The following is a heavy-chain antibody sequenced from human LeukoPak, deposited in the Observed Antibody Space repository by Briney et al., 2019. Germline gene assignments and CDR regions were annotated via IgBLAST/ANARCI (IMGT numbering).Heavy chain of an antibody. CDR2: IIPIFGTA. CDR1: GGTFSSYA. D-gene: IGHD6-13*01. CDR3: ARARTTAAGVSDFDY. Sequence: SVKVSCKASGGTFSSYAISWVRQAPGQGLEWMGGIIPIFGTANYAQKFQGRVTITADESTSTAYMELSSLRSEDTAVYYCARARTTAAGVSDFDYWGQGTLVTVSS. V-gene: IGHV1-69*13. J-gene: IGHJ4*02.